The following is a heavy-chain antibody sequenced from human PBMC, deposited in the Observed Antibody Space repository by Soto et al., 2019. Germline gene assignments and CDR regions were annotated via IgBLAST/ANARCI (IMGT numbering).Heavy chain of an antibody. J-gene: IGHJ4*02. CDR3: VSGPGTTADY. CDR2: TYYTGST. V-gene: IGHV4-39*01. Sequence: QLQLQESGPGLVKPSETLSLTCTVSGGAISSTRYYWGWIRQPPGKGLEWIGTTYYTGSTYYNPSLRSRVPRSVELSKMQVSLKVRSVTAADPAVYYCVSGPGTTADYWGQGNMVTVSS. CDR1: GGAISSTRYY. D-gene: IGHD1-1*01.